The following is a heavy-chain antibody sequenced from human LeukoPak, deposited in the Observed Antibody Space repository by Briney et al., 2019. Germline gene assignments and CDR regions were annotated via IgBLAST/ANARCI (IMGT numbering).Heavy chain of an antibody. CDR2: ISYDGTDK. CDR1: GFTFTTFP. J-gene: IGHJ4*02. CDR3: ARGSEVDPPVQ. V-gene: IGHV3-30*04. D-gene: IGHD2-15*01. Sequence: PGGSLRLSCAASGFTFTTFPMHWVRQPPGKGLEWVAVISYDGTDKYYADTVKGRFTISRDNSKSTLYLQMDSLRAEDTAVYYCARGSEVDPPVQWGQGTLVTVSS.